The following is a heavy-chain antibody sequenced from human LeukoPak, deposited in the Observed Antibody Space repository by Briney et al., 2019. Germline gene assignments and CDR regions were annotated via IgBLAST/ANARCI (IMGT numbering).Heavy chain of an antibody. CDR3: ARNTVYCIDV. CDR2: IYHSGST. J-gene: IGHJ6*02. V-gene: IGHV4-4*02. CDR1: GDSITNNW. Sequence: SGTLSLTCAVSGDSITNNWWSWVRQPPGKGLEWIGEIYHSGSTSYNPSLKSRATLSVDKSKNQFSLNLNSVTAADTAVYYCARNTVYCIDVWGQGTTVTVS.